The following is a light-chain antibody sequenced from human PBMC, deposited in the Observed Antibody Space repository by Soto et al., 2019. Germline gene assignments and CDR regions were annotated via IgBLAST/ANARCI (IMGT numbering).Light chain of an antibody. V-gene: IGKV1-39*01. CDR3: QQSYSTLFT. Sequence: DIQMTQSPSSLSASVGDRVTITCRASQTVIKYLNWYQQKPGRAPNLLIYAASRLQSGVPSRFSASGSGTEFTLTISSLQPEDCATYYCQQSYSTLFTFGPGTKVEIK. CDR2: AAS. J-gene: IGKJ3*01. CDR1: QTVIKY.